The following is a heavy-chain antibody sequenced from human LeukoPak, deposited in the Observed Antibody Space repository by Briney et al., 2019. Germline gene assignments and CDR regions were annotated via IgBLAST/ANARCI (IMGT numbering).Heavy chain of an antibody. J-gene: IGHJ4*02. Sequence: GPVKVSCKASGYTFTNYGITWVRQAPGQGLEWMGWISAHDGTRNYALKHEDRVTMTTDTSTSTAYMELRGLGSDDTAVYYCARRSTLYSSGRFYFDYWGQGTLVTVSS. CDR1: GYTFTNYG. V-gene: IGHV1-18*01. CDR2: ISAHDGTR. CDR3: ARRSTLYSSGRFYFDY. D-gene: IGHD6-19*01.